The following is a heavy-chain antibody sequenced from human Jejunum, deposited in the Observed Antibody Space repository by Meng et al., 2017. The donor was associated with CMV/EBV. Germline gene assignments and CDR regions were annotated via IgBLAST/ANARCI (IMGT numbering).Heavy chain of an antibody. V-gene: IGHV1-2*02. CDR3: ARRGAVSGSFDY. J-gene: IGHJ4*03. CDR2: INPNSGGT. Sequence: KASGYTFSGYYLHWVRQAPGQGLEWMGWINPNSGGTNYAQNFQGSVTMTRDTSITTAYMELSRLRSDDTAMYYCARRGAVSGSFDYWGQGTQVTVSS. CDR1: GYTFSGYY. D-gene: IGHD1-26*01.